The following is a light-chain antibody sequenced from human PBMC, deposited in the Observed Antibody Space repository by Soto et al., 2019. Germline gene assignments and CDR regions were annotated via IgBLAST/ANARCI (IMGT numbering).Light chain of an antibody. V-gene: IGKV1-39*01. CDR2: ATS. J-gene: IGKJ1*01. CDR3: KRYYSYPRT. CDR1: QSISRY. Sequence: DIQMTQSPSSLSASVGDRVSITCRASQSISRYLNWYQQKPGKAPNLLIYATSSLQSGVPSRFSGSGSGTDFTLTIICLRAEDFVTYCCKRYYSYPRTFGQGTKVDIK.